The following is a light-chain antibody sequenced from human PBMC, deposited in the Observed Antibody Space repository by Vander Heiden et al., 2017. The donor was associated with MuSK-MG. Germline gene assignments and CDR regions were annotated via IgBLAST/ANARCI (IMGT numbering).Light chain of an antibody. CDR3: ATWDDSRHGPV. V-gene: IGLV1-44*01. Sequence: QSVLTQPPSASGTPGQGLTISCSGSGSNIGRNSVSWFQQVPGTAPKLLIYSDNQRATGVPDRFSGSKYGTSASLAISELQSDDVTDFYCATWDDSRHGPVFGGGTKVTVL. CDR2: SDN. J-gene: IGLJ3*02. CDR1: GSNIGRNS.